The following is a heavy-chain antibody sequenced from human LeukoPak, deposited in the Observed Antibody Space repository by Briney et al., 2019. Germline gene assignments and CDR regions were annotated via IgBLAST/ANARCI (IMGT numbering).Heavy chain of an antibody. D-gene: IGHD3-16*01. CDR1: GYTFTGYY. CDR3: AREPLLGAFDI. V-gene: IGHV1-2*06. CDR2: INPNSGGT. Sequence: GASVKVSCKASGYTFTGYYVHWVRQAPGQGLEWMGRINPNSGGTNYAQKFQGRVTMTRDTSISTAYMELSRLRSDDTAVYYCAREPLLGAFDIWGQGTMVTVSS. J-gene: IGHJ3*02.